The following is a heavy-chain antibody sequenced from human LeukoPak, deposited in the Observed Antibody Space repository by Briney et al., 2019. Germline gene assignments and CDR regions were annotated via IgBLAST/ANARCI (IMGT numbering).Heavy chain of an antibody. CDR2: IYYSGST. CDR3: ARVGYYDILTGYRYFDY. CDR1: GGSISSSGYY. D-gene: IGHD3-9*01. V-gene: IGHV4-39*07. Sequence: SETLSLTCTVSGGSISSSGYYWGWIRQPPGKGLEWIGSIYYSGSTYYNPSLKSRVTISVDTSKNQFSLKLSSVTAADTAVYYCARVGYYDILTGYRYFDYWGQGTLVTVSS. J-gene: IGHJ4*02.